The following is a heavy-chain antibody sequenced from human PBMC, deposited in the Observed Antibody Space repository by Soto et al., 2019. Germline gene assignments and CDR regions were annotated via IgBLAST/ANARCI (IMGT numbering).Heavy chain of an antibody. Sequence: QVQLVQSGAEVRKPGASMKISCKASGYPFTRYFVHWLRQAPGQGLEWMGNSDPSGGSPTYAQKVPDRVTTTTDTSTSTVYMELTSLSSDDSAVYYCAREMASTYYFDYWGQGTLVTVSS. CDR2: SDPSGGSP. CDR1: GYPFTRYF. CDR3: AREMASTYYFDY. J-gene: IGHJ4*02. V-gene: IGHV1-46*01. D-gene: IGHD1-1*01.